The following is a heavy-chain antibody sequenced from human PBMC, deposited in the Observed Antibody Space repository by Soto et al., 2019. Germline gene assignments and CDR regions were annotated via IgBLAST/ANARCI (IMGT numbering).Heavy chain of an antibody. D-gene: IGHD2-15*01. J-gene: IGHJ4*02. V-gene: IGHV4-34*01. Sequence: QVQLQQWGAGLLKPSETLSLTCAVYGGSFSGYYWSWIRQPPGKGLEWIGEINHSGSTDYNPSLKSRVTISVDTSKNQFSLKLSSVTAAETAVYYCARGPSRRRYCSGGSCYSPDYWGQVSLVTVSS. CDR1: GGSFSGYY. CDR3: ARGPSRRRYCSGGSCYSPDY. CDR2: INHSGST.